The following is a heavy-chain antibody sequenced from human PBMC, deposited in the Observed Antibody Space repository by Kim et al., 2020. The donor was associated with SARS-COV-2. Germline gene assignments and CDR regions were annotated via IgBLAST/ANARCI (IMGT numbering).Heavy chain of an antibody. CDR2: IIYSVNT. V-gene: IGHV4-30-4*01. Sequence: IIYSVNTYHNPSLKSRVTISVNSSKNQFSLKLSSVTAADTAVYYCTRGVRIWGQGTLVTVSS. D-gene: IGHD3-16*01. CDR3: TRGVRI. J-gene: IGHJ4*02.